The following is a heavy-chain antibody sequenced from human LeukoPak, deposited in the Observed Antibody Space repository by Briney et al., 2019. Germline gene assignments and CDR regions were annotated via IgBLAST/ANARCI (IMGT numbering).Heavy chain of an antibody. J-gene: IGHJ6*02. Sequence: ASVKVSCKASGYTFTGYYMHWVRQAPGQGLEWMGWINPNSGGTNYAQKFQGRVTMTRDTSISTAYMELSRQRSDDTAVYYCARDSKRIFGVVAKSYGMDVWGQGTTVTVSS. CDR1: GYTFTGYY. CDR2: INPNSGGT. CDR3: ARDSKRIFGVVAKSYGMDV. D-gene: IGHD3-3*01. V-gene: IGHV1-2*02.